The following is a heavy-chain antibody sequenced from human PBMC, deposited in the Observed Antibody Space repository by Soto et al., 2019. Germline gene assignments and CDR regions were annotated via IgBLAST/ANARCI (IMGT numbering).Heavy chain of an antibody. J-gene: IGHJ4*02. CDR2: IIPILGIA. D-gene: IGHD5-12*01. Sequence: QVQLVQSGAEVKKPGSSVKVSCKASGGTFSSYTISWVRQAPGQGLEWMGRIIPILGIANYAQKFQGRVTITADKSTSTAYLELSSLRSEDTAFYYFARDGMATITDWGQGTLVTVSS. CDR3: ARDGMATITD. V-gene: IGHV1-69*08. CDR1: GGTFSSYT.